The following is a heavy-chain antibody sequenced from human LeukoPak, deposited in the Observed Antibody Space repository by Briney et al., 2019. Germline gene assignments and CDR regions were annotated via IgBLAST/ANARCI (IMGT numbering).Heavy chain of an antibody. CDR2: INPNSGGT. CDR1: GYTFTGYY. D-gene: IGHD6-6*01. Sequence: GASVKVSCKASGYTFTGYYMHWVRQAPGQGLEWMGWINPNSGGTNYAQKFQGRVTMTRDTSISTAYMELSRLRSDDTAVYYCAREGGYSSSSGGYWGQGTLVTVSS. CDR3: AREGGYSSSSGGY. V-gene: IGHV1-2*02. J-gene: IGHJ4*02.